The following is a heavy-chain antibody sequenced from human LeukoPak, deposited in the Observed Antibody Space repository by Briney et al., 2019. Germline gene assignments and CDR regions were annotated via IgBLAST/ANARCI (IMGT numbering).Heavy chain of an antibody. CDR1: GFTFTNYA. D-gene: IGHD1-1*01. CDR2: TVGSRPDT. Sequence: GGSLRLSCAASGFTFTNYAMSWVRQTPGKGLEWVSATVGSRPDTYHADSVKGRFTVSRDNSRNTLYLQMNNLRAEDTAAYYCARERKYDSNFDYWGQGTLVTVSS. CDR3: ARERKYDSNFDY. V-gene: IGHV3-23*01. J-gene: IGHJ4*02.